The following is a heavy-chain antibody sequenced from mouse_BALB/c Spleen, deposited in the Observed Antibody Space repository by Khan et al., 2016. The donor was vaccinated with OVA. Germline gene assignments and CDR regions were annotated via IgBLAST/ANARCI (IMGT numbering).Heavy chain of an antibody. V-gene: IGHV1S132*01. CDR2: IFPGTDTT. Sequence: QVQLQQSGAELVKPGASVKLSCKTSGYTFTSYWIQWVKQRPGQGLGWIGQIFPGTDTTYYNENFKGKATLTVDTSSSTAYMHLSSLTSEDSAVYFCARGYFGNYEFVYWGRETLVTVSP. CDR1: GYTFTSYW. CDR3: ARGYFGNYEFVY. D-gene: IGHD2-1*01. J-gene: IGHJ3*01.